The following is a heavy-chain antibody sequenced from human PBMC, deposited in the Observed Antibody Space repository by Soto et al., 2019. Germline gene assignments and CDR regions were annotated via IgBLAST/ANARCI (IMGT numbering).Heavy chain of an antibody. CDR1: GYTFNIYG. D-gene: IGHD3-3*01. CDR2: ISGFNGST. J-gene: IGHJ5*02. CDR3: AGVIGSTVQESPDFDP. V-gene: IGHV1-18*03. Sequence: ASVKVSCKAPGYTFNIYGMPWVRQAPGQGLEWMGGISGFNGSTKYAPELQGRVTMTTDTSTSTAYMELRGLRSDDMAVYYCAGVIGSTVQESPDFDPWGQGTLVTVSS.